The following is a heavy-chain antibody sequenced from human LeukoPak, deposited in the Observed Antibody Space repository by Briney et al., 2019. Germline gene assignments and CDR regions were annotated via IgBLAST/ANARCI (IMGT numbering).Heavy chain of an antibody. CDR3: ARDKIEGPTKLDY. V-gene: IGHV3-7*01. J-gene: IGHJ4*02. CDR1: GFTLSSSW. D-gene: IGHD1-1*01. CDR2: IKQDESEK. Sequence: GGSLRLSCAAPGFTLSSSWMSWVRQAPGKGLEWVANIKQDESEKYYVDSLKGRFTISRDNAKNSLYRQMNSLRAECAAVYYCARDKIEGPTKLDYWGQGILVTVSS.